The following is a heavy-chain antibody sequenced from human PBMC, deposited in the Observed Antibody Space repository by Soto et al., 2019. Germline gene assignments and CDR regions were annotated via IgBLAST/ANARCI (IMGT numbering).Heavy chain of an antibody. D-gene: IGHD3-10*01. V-gene: IGHV1-8*01. CDR2: MNPNSGNT. CDR1: GYTFTSYD. Sequence: ASVKVSCKASGYTFTSYDINWVRQATGQGLEWMGWMNPNSGNTGYAQKFQGRGTMTRNTSISTAYMELSSLRSEDTAVYYWARGGFMVRGVIPGAQDYYYYYGMDVWGQGTTVTVSS. J-gene: IGHJ6*02. CDR3: ARGGFMVRGVIPGAQDYYYYYGMDV.